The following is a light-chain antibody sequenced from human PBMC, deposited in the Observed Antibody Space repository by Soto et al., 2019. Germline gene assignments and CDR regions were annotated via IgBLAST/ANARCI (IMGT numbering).Light chain of an antibody. CDR2: GAS. Sequence: EIVLTQSPGTLSLSPGDGATLSCRASQSVSSGYLAWYQQKPGQAPRLLIYGASRRAGGIPDRVSGSGAGTDFTSSISKLEPEDFAVYWCQHYGNSPTFGQGTRVQIK. CDR3: QHYGNSPT. V-gene: IGKV3-20*01. CDR1: QSVSSGY. J-gene: IGKJ1*01.